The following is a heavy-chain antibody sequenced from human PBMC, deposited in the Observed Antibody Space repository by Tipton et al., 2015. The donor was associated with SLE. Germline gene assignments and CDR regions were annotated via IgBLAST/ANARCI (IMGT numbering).Heavy chain of an antibody. V-gene: IGHV3-23*01. CDR2: ISGRGTSP. CDR3: ARDQDRSSSGGRTYFDY. D-gene: IGHD6-6*01. CDR1: GFIFSTHV. J-gene: IGHJ4*02. Sequence: VQVLESGGGLVQPGGSLRISCAASGFIFSTHVMSWVRQAPGKGLEWVSAISGRGTSPYYADSVKGRFTISRDNDKDTLYLQMNSLRAEDTAVYYCARDQDRSSSGGRTYFDYWGQGTLVTVSS.